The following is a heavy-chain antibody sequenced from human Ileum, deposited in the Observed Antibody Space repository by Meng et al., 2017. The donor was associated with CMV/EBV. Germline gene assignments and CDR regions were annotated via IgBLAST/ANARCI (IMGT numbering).Heavy chain of an antibody. CDR2: IGPSGSSM. J-gene: IGHJ3*02. D-gene: IGHD3-10*01. Sequence: GESLKISCAASGFTFNEYYMIWIRQAPGEGLEWVSYIGPSGSSMNYADSVKGRFTISRDNAKISLYLQMNSLRADDTAMYYCAREHFTGSGCALNIWGQGTMVTVSS. V-gene: IGHV3-11*01. CDR3: AREHFTGSGCALNI. CDR1: GFTFNEYY.